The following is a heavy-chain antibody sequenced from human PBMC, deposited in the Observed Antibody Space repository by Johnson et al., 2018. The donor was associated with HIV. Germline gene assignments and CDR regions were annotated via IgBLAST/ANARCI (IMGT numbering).Heavy chain of an antibody. Sequence: ASGFTFSSFALHWVRQAPGKGLEWVALISYDGSNKYYADSVQGRFTISRDNSKNTLYLQMNSLRAEDTAVYYCARDRAAAGTDALDIWGQGTMVTVSS. D-gene: IGHD6-13*01. V-gene: IGHV3-30*04. CDR2: ISYDGSNK. CDR1: GFTFSSFA. J-gene: IGHJ3*02. CDR3: ARDRAAAGTDALDI.